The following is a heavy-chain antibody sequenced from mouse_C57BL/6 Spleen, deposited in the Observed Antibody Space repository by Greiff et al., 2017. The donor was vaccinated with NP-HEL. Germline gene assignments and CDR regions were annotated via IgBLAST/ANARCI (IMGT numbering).Heavy chain of an antibody. CDR3: VRHEDYYYAMDY. V-gene: IGHV10-1*01. CDR2: IRSKSNNYAT. CDR1: GFSFNTYA. Sequence: EVQLVESGGGLVQPKGSLKLSCAASGFSFNTYAMNWVRQAPGKGLEWVARIRSKSNNYATYYADSVKDRFTISRDDSESMLYLQMNNLKTEDTAMYDCVRHEDYYYAMDYWGQGTSVTVSS. J-gene: IGHJ4*01.